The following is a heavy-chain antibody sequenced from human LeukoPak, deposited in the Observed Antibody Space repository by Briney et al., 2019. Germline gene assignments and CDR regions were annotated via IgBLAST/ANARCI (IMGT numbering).Heavy chain of an antibody. D-gene: IGHD3-10*01. J-gene: IGHJ6*02. CDR2: TMPILNTT. CDR1: GGTYSSYT. Sequence: SVTVSCKASGGTYSSYTVNWVRQAPRQRPEWMGRTMPILNTTNYAQQWQGRVTIIADRSTNTGYMELSSLRSEDTAVYYCARGNSIRGDDYYGMDVWGQGTTITGSS. V-gene: IGHV1-69*08. CDR3: ARGNSIRGDDYYGMDV.